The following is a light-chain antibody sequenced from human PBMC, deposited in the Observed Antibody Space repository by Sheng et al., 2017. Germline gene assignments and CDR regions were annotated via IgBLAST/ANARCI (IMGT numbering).Light chain of an antibody. CDR3: QQTYTTPLT. Sequence: DIQMTQSPSSLSASVGDRVTTTCRASQRISNYLTWYQQKLGKAPKFLIYKASTLQGGVPSRFSGSASGTDFTLTISGLQPEDVASYYCQQTYTTPLTFGGGTKVEIK. CDR1: QRISNY. V-gene: IGKV1-39*01. CDR2: KAS. J-gene: IGKJ4*01.